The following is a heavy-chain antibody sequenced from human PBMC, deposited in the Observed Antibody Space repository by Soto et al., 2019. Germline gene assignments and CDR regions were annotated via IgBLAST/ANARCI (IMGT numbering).Heavy chain of an antibody. V-gene: IGHV1-8*01. CDR1: GYTFTDYD. J-gene: IGHJ5*02. Sequence: QEQLVQSGAEVKKPGASVKVSCKTSGYTFTDYDINWVRQATGQGLEWIGWMNPNSGETGYAQKFQGRVTMTRSASLSPAYLELSSLTSEDTAVYYCARVAVAARPRWYNWFDPWGQGTLVTVSS. D-gene: IGHD2-15*01. CDR3: ARVAVAARPRWYNWFDP. CDR2: MNPNSGET.